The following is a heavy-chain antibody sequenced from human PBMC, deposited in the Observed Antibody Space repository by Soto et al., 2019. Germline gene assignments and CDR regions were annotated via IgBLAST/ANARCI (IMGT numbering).Heavy chain of an antibody. D-gene: IGHD3-22*01. CDR1: GYTFTSYY. J-gene: IGHJ5*02. CDR3: ARDSAYYYDSSGYYPTNNWFDP. CDR2: INPSGGST. Sequence: ASVKVSCKASGYTFTSYYMHWVRQAPGQGLEWMGIINPSGGSTSYAQKFQGRVTMTRDTSTSTVYMELSSLRSEDTAVYYCARDSAYYYDSSGYYPTNNWFDPWGQGTLVTSPQ. V-gene: IGHV1-46*01.